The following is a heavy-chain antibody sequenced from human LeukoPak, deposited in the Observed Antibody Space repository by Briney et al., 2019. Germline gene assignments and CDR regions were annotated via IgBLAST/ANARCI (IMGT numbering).Heavy chain of an antibody. CDR1: GFTFSSYA. J-gene: IGHJ4*02. V-gene: IGHV3-30-3*01. Sequence: GGSLRLSCAASGFTFSSYAMHWVRQAPGKGLEWVAVISHDGNNKYYADSVKGRFTISRDNSKNTLYLQMNSLRAEDTAVYYCARDYGRTAHFDYWGQGTLVTVSS. CDR3: ARDYGRTAHFDY. CDR2: ISHDGNNK. D-gene: IGHD2-21*02.